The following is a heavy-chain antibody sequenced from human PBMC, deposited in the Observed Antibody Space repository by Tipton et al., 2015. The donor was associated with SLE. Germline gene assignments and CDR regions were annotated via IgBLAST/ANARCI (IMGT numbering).Heavy chain of an antibody. D-gene: IGHD1-14*01. V-gene: IGHV3-21*01. Sequence: LSLTCAASGFTFSSYSMNWVRQAPGKGLEWVSSISSSSSYIYYADSVKGRFTISRDNAKNSLYLQMNSLRAEDTAVYYCARGITGRYYYYMDVWGKGTTVTVSS. CDR2: ISSSSSYI. CDR3: ARGITGRYYYYMDV. CDR1: GFTFSSYS. J-gene: IGHJ6*03.